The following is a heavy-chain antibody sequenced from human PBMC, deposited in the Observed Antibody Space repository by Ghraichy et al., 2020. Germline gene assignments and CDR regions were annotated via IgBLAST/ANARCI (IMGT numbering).Heavy chain of an antibody. CDR1: GFTFSAYS. D-gene: IGHD4-23*01. J-gene: IGHJ6*02. CDR2: ITSSIRTT. CDR3: ARGSKVVRFFYYDGMDV. Sequence: GGSLRLSCVGSGFTFSAYSMNWVRQSPGKSLEWVSYITSSIRTTSYADSVKGRFTISRDNAQNSVYLQMNSLRDEDTAVYYCARGSKVVRFFYYDGMDVWGQGTTVTVYS. V-gene: IGHV3-48*02.